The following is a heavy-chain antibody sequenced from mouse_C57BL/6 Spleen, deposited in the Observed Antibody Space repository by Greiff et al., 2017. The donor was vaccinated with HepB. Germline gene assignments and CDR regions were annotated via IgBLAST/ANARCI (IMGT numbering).Heavy chain of an antibody. V-gene: IGHV1-15*01. J-gene: IGHJ1*03. D-gene: IGHD2-1*01. CDR1: GYTFTDYE. Sequence: QVQLQQSGAELVRPGASVTLSCKASGYTFTDYEMHWVKQTPVHGLEWIGAIDPETGGTAYNQKFKGKAILTADKSSSTAYMELRSLTSEDSAVYYCTRRYYGNYVWYFDVWGTGTTVTVSS. CDR2: IDPETGGT. CDR3: TRRYYGNYVWYFDV.